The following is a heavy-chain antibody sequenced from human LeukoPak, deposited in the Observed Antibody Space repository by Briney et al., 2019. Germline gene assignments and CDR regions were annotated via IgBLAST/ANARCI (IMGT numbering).Heavy chain of an antibody. CDR1: GGSISSYH. V-gene: IGHV4-59*01. D-gene: IGHD3-10*01. CDR3: ARVSYGSGRRGPFDY. CDR2: IYYSGST. J-gene: IGHJ4*02. Sequence: SETLSLTCTVSGGSISSYHWSWTRQPPGKGLEWIGYIYYSGSTNYNPSLKSRVTISVDTSKNQFSLKLSSVTAADTAAYYCARVSYGSGRRGPFDYWGQGTLVTVSS.